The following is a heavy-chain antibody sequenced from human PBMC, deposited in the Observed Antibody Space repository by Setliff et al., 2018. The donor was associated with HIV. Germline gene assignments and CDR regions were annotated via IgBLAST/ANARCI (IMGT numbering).Heavy chain of an antibody. CDR2: IRYDGSSK. Sequence: GGSLRLSCAASGFTFSSYGMHWVRQAPGKGLEWVAFIRYDGSSKYYADSVKGRFTISRDNSKNTLYLQMNSLRAEDTAVYYCAKDNDYVWGSFSAASKGRYGMDVWGQGTTVTVSS. V-gene: IGHV3-30*02. J-gene: IGHJ6*02. CDR3: AKDNDYVWGSFSAASKGRYGMDV. D-gene: IGHD3-16*01. CDR1: GFTFSSYG.